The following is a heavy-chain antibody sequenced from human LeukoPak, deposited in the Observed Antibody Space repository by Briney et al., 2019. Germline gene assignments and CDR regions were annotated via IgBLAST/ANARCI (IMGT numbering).Heavy chain of an antibody. D-gene: IGHD5-24*01. CDR1: GFTFSSYW. CDR3: ARGGLQRWLQFYFDY. V-gene: IGHV3-7*04. CDR2: IKQDGSEK. J-gene: IGHJ4*02. Sequence: GGSLRLSCAASGFTFSSYWMSWVRQAPGKGLEWVANIKQDGSEKYYVDSVKGRFTIPRDNAKNSLYLQMNSLRAEDTAVYYCARGGLQRWLQFYFDYWGQGTLVTVSS.